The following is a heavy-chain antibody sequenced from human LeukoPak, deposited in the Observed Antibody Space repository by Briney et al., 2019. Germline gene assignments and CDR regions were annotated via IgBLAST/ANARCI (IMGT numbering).Heavy chain of an antibody. D-gene: IGHD3-10*01. CDR3: ARDTYYYGSGSYPDY. CDR1: GFTVSSNY. CDR2: IYSGGST. Sequence: PGGSLRLSCAASGFTVSSNYMSWVRQAPGKGLEWVSVIYSGGSTYYADSVKGRFTISRDNSKNTLYLQMNSLRAEDTAVYYCARDTYYYGSGSYPDYWGQGTLVTVSS. V-gene: IGHV3-66*01. J-gene: IGHJ4*02.